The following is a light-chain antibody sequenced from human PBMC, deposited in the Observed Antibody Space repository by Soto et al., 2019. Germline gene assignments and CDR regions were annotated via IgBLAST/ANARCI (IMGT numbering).Light chain of an antibody. CDR2: GAS. CDR1: QSVSRN. J-gene: IGKJ2*01. CDR3: LRNSEWPLI. Sequence: EIVMTQSPATLSVSPGERATLSCRASQSVSRNLAWYQQRPGQAPRLLISGASTRATGIAARFSGSGYETDFTLTISSLEPEEFAVSSWLRNSEWPLILG. V-gene: IGKV3-15*01.